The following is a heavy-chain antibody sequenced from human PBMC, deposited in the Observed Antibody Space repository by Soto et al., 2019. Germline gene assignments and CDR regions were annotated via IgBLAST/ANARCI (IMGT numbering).Heavy chain of an antibody. J-gene: IGHJ4*02. CDR3: ARDSRDIVATISYSAPFYFDY. CDR2: INPNSGGT. V-gene: IGHV1-2*04. D-gene: IGHD5-12*01. Sequence: ASVKVSCKASGYTFTGYYMHWVRQAPGQGLEWMGWINPNSGGTNYAQKFQGWVTMTRDTSISTAYMELSRLRSDDTAVYYCARDSRDIVATISYSAPFYFDYWGQGTLVTVSS. CDR1: GYTFTGYY.